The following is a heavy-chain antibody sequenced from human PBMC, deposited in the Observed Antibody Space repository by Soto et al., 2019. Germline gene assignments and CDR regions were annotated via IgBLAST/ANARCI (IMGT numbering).Heavy chain of an antibody. CDR1: GGSIRSGGYS. Sequence: QLQLQESGSGLVKPSQTLYLTCAVSGGSIRSGGYSGSWIRQPPGKGLEWIGYSYNTGYTYCNQSRKSRVTISVDRSNNQVPLKLSSVNAADKSVYYWARAQYGNYCYGMAVGGQGTTVTVSS. D-gene: IGHD4-17*01. J-gene: IGHJ6*02. CDR3: ARAQYGNYCYGMAV. V-gene: IGHV4-30-2*01. CDR2: SYNTGYT.